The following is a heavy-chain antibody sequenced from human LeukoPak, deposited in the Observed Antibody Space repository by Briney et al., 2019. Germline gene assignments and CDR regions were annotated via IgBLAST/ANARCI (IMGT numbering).Heavy chain of an antibody. V-gene: IGHV3-30*02. CDR2: IRYVGSNT. D-gene: IGHD4-23*01. CDR3: ANQLYGGNSFDY. Sequence: PGGSLRLSCAASGFTFSSYGMHWVRHAPGKGLEWVAFIRYVGSNTYYADSVKGRFTISRDNSKNTLYLQMNSLRAEDTAVYYCANQLYGGNSFDYWGQGTLVTVSS. J-gene: IGHJ4*02. CDR1: GFTFSSYG.